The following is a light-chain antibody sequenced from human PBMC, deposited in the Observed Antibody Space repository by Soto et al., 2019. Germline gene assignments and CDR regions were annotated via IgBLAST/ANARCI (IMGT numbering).Light chain of an antibody. CDR2: AAS. J-gene: IGKJ4*01. CDR3: LQHRSYPLT. CDR1: QVIDNY. V-gene: IGKV1-17*03. Sequence: DIQMTQSPSAMSASVVERVTITCRASQVIDNYLAWFQQKPGKVPQRLIYAASTLQSGVPSRFSGSGSGTEFTLTISSLQPEDFATYYCLQHRSYPLTFGGGTKVDIK.